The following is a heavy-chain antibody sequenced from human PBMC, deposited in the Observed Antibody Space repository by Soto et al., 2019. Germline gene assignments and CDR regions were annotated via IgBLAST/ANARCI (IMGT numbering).Heavy chain of an antibody. D-gene: IGHD4-17*01. V-gene: IGHV3-74*01. CDR2: INPDGSST. J-gene: IGHJ4*02. CDR3: ASAASTVTPYYFDF. Sequence: GGSLRLSCAASGFTFSSYWMHWVRQAPGKGLVWVSHINPDGSSTNYAASVKGRFTISRDNAANTLYLQMNGLRAEDTAVYYCASAASTVTPYYFDFWGQGTLVTVSS. CDR1: GFTFSSYW.